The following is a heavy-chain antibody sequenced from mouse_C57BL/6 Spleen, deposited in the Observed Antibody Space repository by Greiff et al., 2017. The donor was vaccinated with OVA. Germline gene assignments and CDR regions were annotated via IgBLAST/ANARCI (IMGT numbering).Heavy chain of an antibody. D-gene: IGHD1-1*02. V-gene: IGHV1-64*01. Sequence: QVQLQQPGAELVKPGASVKLSCKASGYTFTSYWMHWVKQRPGQGLEWIGMIHPNSGSTNYNEKFKSKATLTVDKSSSTAYMQLSSLTSEDSAVYYCARSDYGDYLDYWGQGTTLTVSS. CDR3: ARSDYGDYLDY. CDR1: GYTFTSYW. J-gene: IGHJ2*01. CDR2: IHPNSGST.